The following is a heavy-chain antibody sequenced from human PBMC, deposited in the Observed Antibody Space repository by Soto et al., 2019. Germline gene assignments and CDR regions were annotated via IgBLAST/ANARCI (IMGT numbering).Heavy chain of an antibody. CDR2: INPNSGGT. V-gene: IGHV1-2*02. CDR3: ARAVEMATNIDY. CDR1: GYTFIGNY. D-gene: IGHD5-12*01. J-gene: IGHJ4*02. Sequence: GASVKVSCKASGYTFIGNYMHWVRQAPGQGLEWIGWINPNSGGTNYAQKFQGRVTMTRDTSISTAYMELSRLRSDDTAVYYCARAVEMATNIDYWGQGTLVTV.